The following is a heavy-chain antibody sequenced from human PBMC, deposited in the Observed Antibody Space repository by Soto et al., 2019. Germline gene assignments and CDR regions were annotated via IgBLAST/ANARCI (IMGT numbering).Heavy chain of an antibody. V-gene: IGHV1-69*13. CDR1: GGTFSSYA. CDR2: IIPIFGTA. CDR3: ARDLICSGGSCYSNWFDP. D-gene: IGHD2-15*01. Sequence: SVKVSCKASGGTFSSYAISWVRQAPGQGLEWMGGIIPIFGTANYAQKFQGRVTITADESTSTAYMELSSLRSEDTAVYYCARDLICSGGSCYSNWFDPWGQGTLVTVSS. J-gene: IGHJ5*02.